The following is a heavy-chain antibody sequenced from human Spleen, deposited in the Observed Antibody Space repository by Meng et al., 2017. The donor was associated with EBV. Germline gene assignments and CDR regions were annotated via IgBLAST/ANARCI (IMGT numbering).Heavy chain of an antibody. J-gene: IGHJ4*02. CDR1: CCSNIPCLW. CDR2: VFPSCPP. Sequence: LSAPSSLLCCSNIPCLWCGLIRPPPELGLQCIWAVFPSCPPNYNPSLKSRVTMLIDKSKNQFSLKLNSVTAADTAIYFCASDGISRYFDNWGPGTLVTVSS. D-gene: IGHD1-1*01. V-gene: IGHV4/OR15-8*02. CDR3: ASDGISRYFDN.